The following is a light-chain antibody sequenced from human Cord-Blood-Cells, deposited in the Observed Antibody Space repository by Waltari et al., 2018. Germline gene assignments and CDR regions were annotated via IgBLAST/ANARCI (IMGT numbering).Light chain of an antibody. V-gene: IGLV1-40*01. Sequence: QSVLTQPPSVSGAPGQRVTISCTGSSSNIGAGYDVHWYQQLPGTAPKLLIYGNSNRPSVVPDRFSGSKSGTSASLAITGLQAEDEADYYCQSYDSSLSGWGVFGTGTKVTVL. CDR1: SSNIGAGYD. CDR3: QSYDSSLSGWGV. J-gene: IGLJ1*01. CDR2: GNS.